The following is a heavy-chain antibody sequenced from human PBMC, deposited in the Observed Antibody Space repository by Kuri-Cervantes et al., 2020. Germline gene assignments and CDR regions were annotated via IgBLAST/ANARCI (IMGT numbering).Heavy chain of an antibody. D-gene: IGHD2-15*01. V-gene: IGHV3-33*06. CDR1: GFTFSSYG. CDR2: IWYDGGNK. CDR3: AKKRGRYYYYGMDV. J-gene: IGHJ6*02. Sequence: GESLKISCAASGFTFSSYGMHWVRQAPGKGLEWVAVIWYDGGNKYYADSVKGRFTISRDNSKNTLYLQMNSLRAEDTAVYYCAKKRGRYYYYGMDVWGQGTTVTVSS.